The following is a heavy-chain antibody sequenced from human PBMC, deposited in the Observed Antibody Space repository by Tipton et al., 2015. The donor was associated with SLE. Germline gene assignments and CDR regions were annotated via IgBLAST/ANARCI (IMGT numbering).Heavy chain of an antibody. J-gene: IGHJ4*02. CDR1: GYSISSGYY. D-gene: IGHD3-22*01. CDR3: ARDLWLYYYDSTEAFDY. CDR2: IYHSGST. Sequence: TLSLTCAVSGYSISSGYYWGWIRQLPGKGLGWFGSIYHSGSTYYNPSLQSRVTMSVDTSKNQFSLKLRSVTAADTAVYYCARDLWLYYYDSTEAFDYWGQGTLVTVSS. V-gene: IGHV4-38-2*02.